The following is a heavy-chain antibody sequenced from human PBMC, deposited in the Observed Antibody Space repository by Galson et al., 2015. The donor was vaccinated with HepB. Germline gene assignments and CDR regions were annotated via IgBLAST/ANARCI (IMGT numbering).Heavy chain of an antibody. J-gene: IGHJ5*02. CDR1: GFSFSDFY. CDR3: ARDWGIAVAGTWWFDP. D-gene: IGHD6-19*01. V-gene: IGHV3-11*04. CDR2: ISGSGTTT. Sequence: SLRLSCAVSGFSFSDFYMTWIRQAPGKGLEWISYISGSGTTTYYADSLKGRFTVSRDNVKKSLYLQMNSLRAEDTAVYYCARDWGIAVAGTWWFDPWGQGTLVTVSS.